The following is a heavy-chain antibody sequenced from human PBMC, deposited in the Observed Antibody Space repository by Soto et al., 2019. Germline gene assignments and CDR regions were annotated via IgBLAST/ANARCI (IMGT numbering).Heavy chain of an antibody. Sequence: PGGSLRLSCAACGFTFSSYAMHWVRQAPGKGLEWVAVISYDGSNKYYADSVKGRFTISRDNSKNTLYLQMNSLRAEDTAVYYCARGGLGTMIVVVIPFDYWGQGTLVTVSS. CDR1: GFTFSSYA. CDR3: ARGGLGTMIVVVIPFDY. D-gene: IGHD3-22*01. CDR2: ISYDGSNK. V-gene: IGHV3-30-3*01. J-gene: IGHJ4*02.